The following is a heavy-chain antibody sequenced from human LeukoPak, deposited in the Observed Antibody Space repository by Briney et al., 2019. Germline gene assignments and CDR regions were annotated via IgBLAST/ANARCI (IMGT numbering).Heavy chain of an antibody. CDR3: ARDHSSVWYSDYFDY. D-gene: IGHD6-19*01. CDR1: GFTFSSYG. V-gene: IGHV3-33*01. Sequence: GGSLRLSCAASGFTFSSYGMHWVRQAPGKGLEWVAVIWYDGSNKYYADSVKGRFTISRDNSKNTLYLQMNSLRAEDTAVYYCARDHSSVWYSDYFDYWGQGTLVTVSS. J-gene: IGHJ4*02. CDR2: IWYDGSNK.